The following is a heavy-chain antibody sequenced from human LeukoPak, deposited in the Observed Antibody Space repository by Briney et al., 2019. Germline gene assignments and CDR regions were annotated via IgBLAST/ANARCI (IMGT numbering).Heavy chain of an antibody. CDR3: ARAVGRYYYYYMDV. CDR1: GFTFSSFG. Sequence: GGSLRLSCAASGFTFSSFGMHWVRQAPGQVLEWVAFIRYDGTNKYYADSVKGRFTISRDNSKNTLSLQMNSLRAEDTAVYYCARAVGRYYYYYMDVWGKGTTVTISS. V-gene: IGHV3-30*02. CDR2: IRYDGTNK. J-gene: IGHJ6*03.